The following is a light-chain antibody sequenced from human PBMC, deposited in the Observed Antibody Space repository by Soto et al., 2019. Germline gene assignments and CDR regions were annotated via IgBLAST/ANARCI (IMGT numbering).Light chain of an antibody. CDR3: QQSYSTTQT. V-gene: IGKV3-20*01. Sequence: EIVLTQSPGTPSLSPGEGATLACRASQSVRSTYLAWYQQKPGQAPRLLMYGASSRATGIPDRFSGSASGADCTLTISSLKKEDVATYYCQQSYSTTQTFGQGTKVDIK. J-gene: IGKJ1*01. CDR1: QSVRSTY. CDR2: GAS.